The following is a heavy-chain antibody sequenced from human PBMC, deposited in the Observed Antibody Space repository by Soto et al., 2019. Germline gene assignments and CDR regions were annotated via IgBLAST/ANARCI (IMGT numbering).Heavy chain of an antibody. CDR3: ARGDWSTRFQN. J-gene: IGHJ1*01. Sequence: QVQLQQWGAGLLKPSETLSLTCAVHGWTFSGYYWSWVRQPPGKGLEWIGEINHNGGTNYNPSLESRITISVDTSSNQFSLRLNSVTAADTAVYYCARGDWSTRFQNWGRGTLVTASS. CDR2: INHNGGT. V-gene: IGHV4-34*01. D-gene: IGHD3-3*01. CDR1: GWTFSGYY.